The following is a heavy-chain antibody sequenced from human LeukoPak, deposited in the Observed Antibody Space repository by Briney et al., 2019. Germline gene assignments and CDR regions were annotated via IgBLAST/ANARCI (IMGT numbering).Heavy chain of an antibody. V-gene: IGHV1-18*01. J-gene: IGHJ4*02. CDR3: ARDDTYYYDSSGYQRSDY. CDR1: GYTFTSYG. Sequence: ASVKVPCKASGYTFTSYGISWVRQAPGQGLEWMGWISAYNGNTNYAQKLQGRVTMTTDTSTSTAYMELRSLRSDDTAVYYCARDDTYYYDSSGYQRSDYWGQGTLVTVSS. D-gene: IGHD3-22*01. CDR2: ISAYNGNT.